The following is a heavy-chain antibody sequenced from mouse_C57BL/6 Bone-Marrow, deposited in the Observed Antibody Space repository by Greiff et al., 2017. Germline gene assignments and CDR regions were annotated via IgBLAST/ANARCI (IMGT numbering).Heavy chain of an antibody. CDR2: FYPRSGNT. J-gene: IGHJ1*03. Sequence: VQLQQSGAELARPGASVKLSCKASGYTFTSYGISWVKQRTGQGLEWIGEFYPRSGNTYYNEKFKGKATLTADKSSSTAYMELRSLTSEDSAVYFCARDYYGRGGSYFDVWGTGTTVTVSS. V-gene: IGHV1-81*01. CDR3: ARDYYGRGGSYFDV. D-gene: IGHD1-1*01. CDR1: GYTFTSYG.